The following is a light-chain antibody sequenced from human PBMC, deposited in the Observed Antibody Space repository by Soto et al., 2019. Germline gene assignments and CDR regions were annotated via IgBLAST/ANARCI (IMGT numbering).Light chain of an antibody. J-gene: IGKJ1*01. V-gene: IGKV1-6*01. CDR2: AAS. Sequence: AIQMTQSPSSLAASVGRSVSITCRASQAIRNDVSWYQQKPGKSPNLLIYAASTLHSGVPGRFSGSGSGTDFTLTISSLQPEDFATYYCLQDYDLWTVGQGTQVEIK. CDR1: QAIRND. CDR3: LQDYDLWT.